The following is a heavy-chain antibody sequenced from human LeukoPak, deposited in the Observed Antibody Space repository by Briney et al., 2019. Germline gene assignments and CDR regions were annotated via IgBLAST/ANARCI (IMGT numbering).Heavy chain of an antibody. V-gene: IGHV4-59*08. Sequence: SETLSLTCTVSGVSISNHYSSWIRQPPGKGLEWIGYIYYTGNTNYNPSLKSRGTISEGTSKNQGSLELSSVTAADTAVYYCVRHSRVVAFDYWGQGNLVTVSS. CDR3: VRHSRVVAFDY. CDR2: IYYTGNT. D-gene: IGHD2-15*01. J-gene: IGHJ4*02. CDR1: GVSISNHY.